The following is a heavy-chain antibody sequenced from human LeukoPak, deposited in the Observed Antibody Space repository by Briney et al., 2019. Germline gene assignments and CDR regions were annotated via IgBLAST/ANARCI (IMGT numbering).Heavy chain of an antibody. CDR3: AKWDGDLYYYYYMDV. D-gene: IGHD4-17*01. V-gene: IGHV3-23*01. Sequence: PGGSLRLSCAASGSTFTFYAMSWVRQAPGKGLEWVSVISGSGGSTYYADSVKGRFTISRDNSKNTLYLQMDSLRAEDTAVYYCAKWDGDLYYYYYMDVWGKGTTVTVPS. J-gene: IGHJ6*03. CDR1: GSTFTFYA. CDR2: ISGSGGST.